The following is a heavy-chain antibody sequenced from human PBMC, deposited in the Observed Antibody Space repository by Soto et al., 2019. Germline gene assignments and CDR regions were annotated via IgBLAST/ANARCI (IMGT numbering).Heavy chain of an antibody. CDR2: IYTSGST. CDR1: GGSISDYY. Sequence: QVQLQESGPGLVKPSETLSLTCTVSGGSISDYYWSWIRQPAGKGLEWIGRIYTSGSTDYNPSLKSRVTISRDTSKNQFSLKVTSMTAADTAVYYCARERREEIHDGYDIDYWGQGTLVTVSS. V-gene: IGHV4-4*07. D-gene: IGHD5-12*01. CDR3: ARERREEIHDGYDIDY. J-gene: IGHJ4*02.